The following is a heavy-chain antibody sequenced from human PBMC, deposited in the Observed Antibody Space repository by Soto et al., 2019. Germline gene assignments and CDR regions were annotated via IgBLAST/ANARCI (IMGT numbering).Heavy chain of an antibody. J-gene: IGHJ3*02. CDR1: GFTFDDYA. CDR3: AKGGQWLVANDAFDI. V-gene: IGHV3-9*01. D-gene: IGHD6-19*01. Sequence: GGSLRLSCAASGFTFDDYAMHWVRQAPGKGLELVSGISWNSGSICYADSVKGRFTISRDNAKNSLYLQMYSLRAEDTALYYCAKGGQWLVANDAFDIWGQGTMVTVSS. CDR2: ISWNSGSI.